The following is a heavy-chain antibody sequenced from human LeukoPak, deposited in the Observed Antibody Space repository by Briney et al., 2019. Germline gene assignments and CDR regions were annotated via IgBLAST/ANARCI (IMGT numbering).Heavy chain of an antibody. Sequence: PGGSLRLSCAGSGFTFSDFWMTWVRQTPGKRLEWVANIKEDGTEKNLVDSVKGRFTISRDNAKNSLYLQMNSLRAEDTAVYYCAPQFYGSSFDYWGQGTLVTVSS. D-gene: IGHD2/OR15-2a*01. V-gene: IGHV3-7*03. J-gene: IGHJ4*02. CDR1: GFTFSDFW. CDR3: APQFYGSSFDY. CDR2: IKEDGTEK.